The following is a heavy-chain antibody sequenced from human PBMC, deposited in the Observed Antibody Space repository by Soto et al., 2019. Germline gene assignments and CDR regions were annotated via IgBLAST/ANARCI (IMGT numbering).Heavy chain of an antibody. CDR3: AREDGIVGATSAFDY. D-gene: IGHD1-26*01. Sequence: GGSLRLSCAASGFTFSTYSMNWFRQAPGKGLEWVSSINGRSNYIYYADSVEGRFTISRDNAKNSLYLQLNSLRAEDTAVYYCAREDGIVGATSAFDYWGQGTLVTV. V-gene: IGHV3-21*01. CDR2: INGRSNYI. J-gene: IGHJ4*01. CDR1: GFTFSTYS.